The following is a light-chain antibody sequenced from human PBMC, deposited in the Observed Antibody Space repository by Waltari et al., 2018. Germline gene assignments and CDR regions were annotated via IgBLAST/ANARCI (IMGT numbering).Light chain of an antibody. CDR3: HQYNDGPPFN. Sequence: EIVMTQSPATLSVSPGERAILSCRASQSVTTNLAWYQQKPGQAPRLLIYGASTRATDIPARFSGSVSGTEFTLTISSLQSEDCAVYYCHQYNDGPPFNFGQGTKLEIK. J-gene: IGKJ2*01. CDR1: QSVTTN. V-gene: IGKV3-15*01. CDR2: GAS.